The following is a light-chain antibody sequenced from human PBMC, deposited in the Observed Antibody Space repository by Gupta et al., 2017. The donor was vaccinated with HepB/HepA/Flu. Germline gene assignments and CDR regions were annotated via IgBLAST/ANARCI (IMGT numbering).Light chain of an antibody. CDR2: KNN. J-gene: IGLJ1*01. CDR3: SAWDSSLNGHV. Sequence: AGLTQPPSVSTGLRQTATPTCTGNSKNVGHEGAVWLQQHQGHPPKLLSYKNNDRPSGISERFSASRSGNTASLTITEVQPDDEADYYCSAWDSSLNGHVFGTGTKVNVL. CDR1: SKNVGHEG. V-gene: IGLV10-54*04.